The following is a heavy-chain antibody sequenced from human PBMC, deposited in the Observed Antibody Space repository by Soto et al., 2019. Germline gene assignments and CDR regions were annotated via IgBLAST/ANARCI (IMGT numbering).Heavy chain of an antibody. J-gene: IGHJ6*02. Sequence: SETLSLTCAVSGGSFSGYYWRWIRQPPGKGLEWIGEINHSGSTNYNPSLKSRVTISVDTTPDQFSLKLSSVTAADTPVYYCARLHPIAARTSEYYYYGMDVWGQGTTVTVSS. CDR3: ARLHPIAARTSEYYYYGMDV. CDR1: GGSFSGYY. D-gene: IGHD6-6*01. V-gene: IGHV4-34*01. CDR2: INHSGST.